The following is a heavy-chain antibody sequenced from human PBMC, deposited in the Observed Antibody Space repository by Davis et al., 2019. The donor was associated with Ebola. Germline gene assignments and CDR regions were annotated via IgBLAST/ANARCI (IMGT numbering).Heavy chain of an antibody. D-gene: IGHD2-2*02. CDR1: GGTFSSYA. V-gene: IGHV1-2*04. J-gene: IGHJ4*02. CDR2: INPNSGGT. CDR3: ARDCSSNSCYTSFGVN. Sequence: AASVTVSCKASGGTFSSYAISWVRQAPGQGLEWMGWINPNSGGTNYAQKFQGWVTMTRDTSISTAYMELSRLRSGDTAVYYCARDCSSNSCYTSFGVNWGQGTLVTVSS.